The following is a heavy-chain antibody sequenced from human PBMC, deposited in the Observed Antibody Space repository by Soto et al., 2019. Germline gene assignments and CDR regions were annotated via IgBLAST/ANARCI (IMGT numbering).Heavy chain of an antibody. D-gene: IGHD6-13*01. Sequence: QVQLQESGPGLVKPSGTLSLTCAVSSGSISSSNWWSWVRQPPGEGLERIGEIYHSGSTNYNPSLKRRLTTSVDKSKNQFSLKLSSVTAADTAVYYCARKRARSSWGFDYWGQGTLVTLSS. J-gene: IGHJ4*02. V-gene: IGHV4-4*02. CDR1: SGSISSSNW. CDR3: ARKRARSSWGFDY. CDR2: IYHSGST.